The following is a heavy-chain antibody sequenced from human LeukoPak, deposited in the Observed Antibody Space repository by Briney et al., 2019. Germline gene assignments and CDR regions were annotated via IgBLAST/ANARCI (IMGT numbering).Heavy chain of an antibody. J-gene: IGHJ4*02. V-gene: IGHV1-2*02. Sequence: ASVKVSCKASGYTFTGYYMHWVRQAPGRGLEWMGWINPNSGGTNYAQKFQGRVTMTRDTSISTAYMELSRLRSDDTAVYYCARGQYYYDSSGYYYVDYWGQGTLVTVSS. CDR2: INPNSGGT. CDR1: GYTFTGYY. CDR3: ARGQYYYDSSGYYYVDY. D-gene: IGHD3-22*01.